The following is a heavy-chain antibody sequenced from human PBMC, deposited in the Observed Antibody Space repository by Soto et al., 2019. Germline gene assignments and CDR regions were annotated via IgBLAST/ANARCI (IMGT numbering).Heavy chain of an antibody. D-gene: IGHD3-22*01. V-gene: IGHV1-69*06. CDR2: IIPIFGTA. Sequence: QVQLVQSGAEVKKPGSSVKVSCKASGGTFSSYAISCVRQAPGQGLEWMGGIIPIFGTANYAQKFQGRVTITADKSTSTAYMELSSLRSEDTAVYYCAGTYYYDSSGYYYVGDYWGQGTLVPVPS. J-gene: IGHJ4*02. CDR1: GGTFSSYA. CDR3: AGTYYYDSSGYYYVGDY.